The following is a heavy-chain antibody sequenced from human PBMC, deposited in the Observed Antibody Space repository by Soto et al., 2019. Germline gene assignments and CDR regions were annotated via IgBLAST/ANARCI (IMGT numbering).Heavy chain of an antibody. CDR3: ARGERKKPLYSSGWYGYYYYGMDV. D-gene: IGHD6-19*01. J-gene: IGHJ6*02. Sequence: PSETLSLTCTVSGGSISSYYWSWIRQPPGKGLEWIGYIYYSGSTNYNPSLKSRVTISVDTSKNQFSLKLSSVTAADTAVYYCARGERKKPLYSSGWYGYYYYGMDVWGQGTTVTVSS. V-gene: IGHV4-59*01. CDR1: GGSISSYY. CDR2: IYYSGST.